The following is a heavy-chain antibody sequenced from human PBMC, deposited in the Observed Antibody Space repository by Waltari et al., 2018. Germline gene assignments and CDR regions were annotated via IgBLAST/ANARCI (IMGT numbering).Heavy chain of an antibody. CDR1: RSTSTGHY. J-gene: IGHJ4*02. CDR3: ARILTAARPTGDY. V-gene: IGHV1-2*02. D-gene: IGHD6-6*01. CDR2: INPNSGGT. Sequence: QVQLVQSGAEVKKPGASVKVSCKASRSTSTGHYMHWLRQAPGQGLEWMGWINPNSGGTNYAQKFQGRVTMTRDTSISTAYMELSRLRSDDTAVYYCARILTAARPTGDYWGQGTLVTVSS.